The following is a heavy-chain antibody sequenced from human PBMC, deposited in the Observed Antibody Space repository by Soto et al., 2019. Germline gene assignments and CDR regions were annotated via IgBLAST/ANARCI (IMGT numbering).Heavy chain of an antibody. CDR2: IIPIFGTA. V-gene: IGHV1-69*13. D-gene: IGHD2-15*01. J-gene: IGHJ4*02. CDR1: GGTFSSYA. CDR3: ARVYCSGGSCYGIDS. Sequence: SVKVSCKASGGTFSSYAISWVRQAPGQGLEWMGGIIPIFGTANYAQKFQGRVTITADESTSTAYMELSSLRSEDTAVYYCARVYCSGGSCYGIDSWGQGTLVTVSS.